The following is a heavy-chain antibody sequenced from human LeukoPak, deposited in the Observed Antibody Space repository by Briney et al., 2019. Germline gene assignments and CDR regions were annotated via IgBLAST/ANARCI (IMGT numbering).Heavy chain of an antibody. CDR3: ARKSGSYTVDFDY. D-gene: IGHD3-10*01. CDR1: GGSISSSSYY. Sequence: PSETLSLTCTVSGGSISSSSYYWGWIRQPPGKGLEWIGSIYYSGSTYYNPSLKSRVTISVDTSKNQFSLKLSSVTAADTAVYYFARKSGSYTVDFDYWGQGTLVTVSS. V-gene: IGHV4-39*01. CDR2: IYYSGST. J-gene: IGHJ4*02.